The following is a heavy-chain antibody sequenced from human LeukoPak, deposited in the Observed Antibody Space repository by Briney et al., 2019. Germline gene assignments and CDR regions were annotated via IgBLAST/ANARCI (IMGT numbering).Heavy chain of an antibody. CDR2: ISYDGSTT. J-gene: IGHJ4*02. D-gene: IGHD3-22*01. V-gene: IGHV3-30*18. CDR1: GFTFNRYG. CDR3: AKVHLAYKFDSSGYGFQDY. Sequence: PGGSLRLSCAASGFTFNRYGMHWVRQAPGKGLEWVAVISYDGSTTYYIDSVEGRFSISKDNSMNTLYLQMNSLRDEDTAVYYCAKVHLAYKFDSSGYGFQDYWGQGTLVIVSS.